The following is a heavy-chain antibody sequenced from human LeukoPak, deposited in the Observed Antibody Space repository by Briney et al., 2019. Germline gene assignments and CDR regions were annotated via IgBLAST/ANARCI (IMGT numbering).Heavy chain of an antibody. Sequence: PGGSLRLSCAASGFTFSDYYMSWIRQAPGKGLEWVSYISSSGSTIYYADSVKGRFTISRDNSKNTLYLQMNSLRAEDTAVYYCAKIPYDILTGYYHYNWFDPWGQGTLVTVSS. V-gene: IGHV3-11*01. CDR1: GFTFSDYY. J-gene: IGHJ5*02. D-gene: IGHD3-9*01. CDR2: ISSSGSTI. CDR3: AKIPYDILTGYYHYNWFDP.